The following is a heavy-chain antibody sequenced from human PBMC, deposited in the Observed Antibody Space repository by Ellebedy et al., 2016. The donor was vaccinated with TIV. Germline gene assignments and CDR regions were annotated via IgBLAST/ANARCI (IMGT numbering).Heavy chain of an antibody. CDR2: ISYDGSNK. V-gene: IGHV3-30-3*01. D-gene: IGHD6-13*01. CDR1: GFTFSSYA. J-gene: IGHJ1*01. CDR3: ARPKSSSWYRDYFQH. Sequence: GGSLRLSCAASGFTFSSYAMHWVRQAPGKGLEWVAVISYDGSNKYYADSVKGRFTISRDNSKNTLYLQMNSLRAEDTAVYYCARPKSSSWYRDYFQHWGQGTLVTVSS.